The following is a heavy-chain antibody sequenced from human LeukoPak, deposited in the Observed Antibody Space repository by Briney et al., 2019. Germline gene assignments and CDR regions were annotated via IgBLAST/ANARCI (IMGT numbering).Heavy chain of an antibody. V-gene: IGHV3-66*01. J-gene: IGHJ4*02. D-gene: IGHD6-19*01. Sequence: GGSLRLSCAASGFTFSSNYMSWVRQAPGKGLEWVSVIYNGGSTDYADSVKGRFTISRDNSKNTLYLQMNSLRVEDTAVYYCARWLRQGDYWGQGTLVTVSS. CDR3: ARWLRQGDY. CDR1: GFTFSSNY. CDR2: IYNGGST.